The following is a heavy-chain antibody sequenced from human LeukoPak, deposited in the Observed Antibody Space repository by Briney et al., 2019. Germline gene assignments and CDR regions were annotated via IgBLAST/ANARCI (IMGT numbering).Heavy chain of an antibody. CDR3: ARDLSGSDNY. D-gene: IGHD1-26*01. J-gene: IGHJ4*02. Sequence: GGSLRLSCAASGVTFDDYAMSWVRQGPGEGLEWVSGINWNGGSTGYADSVKGRFTISRDNAKNSLYLQMNSLRAEDTALYFCARDLSGSDNYWGQGILVSVSS. CDR2: INWNGGST. CDR1: GVTFDDYA. V-gene: IGHV3-20*04.